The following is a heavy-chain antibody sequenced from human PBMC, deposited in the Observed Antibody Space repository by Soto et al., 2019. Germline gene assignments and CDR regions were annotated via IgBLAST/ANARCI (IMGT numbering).Heavy chain of an antibody. Sequence: QVQLVQSGAEVKKPGASVKVSCKASGYTFTSYDINWVRQATGQGLEWMGWMNPNSGNTGYAQKFQGRVILTRDASISAAYMELSSLRCEATAVYYCARGPRYYDFWSGYYSAYYYGMDVWGQGTTVTVTS. J-gene: IGHJ6*01. D-gene: IGHD3-3*01. V-gene: IGHV1-8*01. CDR2: MNPNSGNT. CDR1: GYTFTSYD. CDR3: ARGPRYYDFWSGYYSAYYYGMDV.